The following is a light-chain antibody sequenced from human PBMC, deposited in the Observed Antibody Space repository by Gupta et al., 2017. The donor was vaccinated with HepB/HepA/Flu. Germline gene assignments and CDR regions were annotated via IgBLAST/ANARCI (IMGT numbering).Light chain of an antibody. CDR3: QQYNNWPSWT. V-gene: IGKV3-15*01. Sequence: IVMTQSPATLSVSPGEGATLSCRASQNINSKLAWYQQKPGQAPRVLIYDASARPTGIPARFSGSGSGTEFTLTISSLQSEDFAVYYCQQYNNWPSWTFGQGTNVEIK. CDR2: DAS. J-gene: IGKJ1*01. CDR1: QNINSK.